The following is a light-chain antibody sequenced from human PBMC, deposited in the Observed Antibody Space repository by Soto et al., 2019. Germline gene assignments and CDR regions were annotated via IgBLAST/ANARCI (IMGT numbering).Light chain of an antibody. V-gene: IGLV2-8*01. J-gene: IGLJ2*01. CDR2: EVS. CDR3: SSYAGSNKLVV. CDR1: SSDVGGYNY. Sequence: QSALTHPPSASGSPGQSVTISCTGTSSDVGGYNYVSWYQQHPGKAPKLMIYEVSKRPSGVPDRFSGSKSGNTASLTVSGLQAEDEADYYCSSYAGSNKLVVFGGGTKLTVL.